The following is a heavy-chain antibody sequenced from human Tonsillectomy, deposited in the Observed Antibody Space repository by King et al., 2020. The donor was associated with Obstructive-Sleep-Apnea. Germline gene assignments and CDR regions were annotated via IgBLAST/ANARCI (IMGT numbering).Heavy chain of an antibody. J-gene: IGHJ4*02. V-gene: IGHV2-70*11. D-gene: IGHD5-12*01. CDR3: AREDIVATMVSAGFDY. CDR2: IDWDDDI. Sequence: TLKESGPALVKPTQTLTLTCTFSGFSLSTSGMCVSWIRQPPGKALEWLARIDWDDDIYYSTSLKTRLTISKDTSKNQVVLTMTNMDPVDTATYYCAREDIVATMVSAGFDYWGQGTLVTVSS. CDR1: GFSLSTSGMC.